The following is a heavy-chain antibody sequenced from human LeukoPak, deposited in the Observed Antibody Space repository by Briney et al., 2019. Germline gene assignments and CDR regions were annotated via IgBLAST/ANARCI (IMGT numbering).Heavy chain of an antibody. CDR3: ARALWSGPVYYGMDV. Sequence: GGSLRLSCAASGFTFSSYSMNWVRQAPGKGLEWVSSISSSSSYIYYADSVKGRFTISRDNAKNSLYLQMNSLRAEDTAVYYCARALWSGPVYYGMDVWGQGTTVTVSS. CDR2: ISSSSSYI. CDR1: GFTFSSYS. V-gene: IGHV3-21*06. J-gene: IGHJ6*02. D-gene: IGHD3-10*01.